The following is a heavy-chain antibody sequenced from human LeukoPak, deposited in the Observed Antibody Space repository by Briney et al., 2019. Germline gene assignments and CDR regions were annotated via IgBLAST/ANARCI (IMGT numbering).Heavy chain of an antibody. D-gene: IGHD3-22*01. CDR3: ARRAKTYSSGYSFDY. V-gene: IGHV3-48*01. J-gene: IGHJ4*02. CDR1: GFTFNNYY. CDR2: ISSSSSTI. Sequence: GGCLRLSCAASGFTFNNYYMNWVRQAPGKGLEWVSYISSSSSTIYYADSVKGRFTISRDNSKNTLYLQMNSLRAEDTAVYYCARRAKTYSSGYSFDYWGQGTLVTVSS.